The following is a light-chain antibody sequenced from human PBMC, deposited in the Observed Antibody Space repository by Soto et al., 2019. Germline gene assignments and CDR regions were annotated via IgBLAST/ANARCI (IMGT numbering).Light chain of an antibody. CDR3: QHYNSLPIT. CDR2: DAS. J-gene: IGKJ5*01. CDR1: QDIRVY. V-gene: IGKV1-33*01. Sequence: DIQMTQSPSSLSASLGDRVTITCQASQDIRVYLNWYQHKTGQAPKLLIYDASQLETGVPSKFSGSGSGTDFTFTINNLQAEDIGTYYCQHYNSLPITFGQGTRLEIK.